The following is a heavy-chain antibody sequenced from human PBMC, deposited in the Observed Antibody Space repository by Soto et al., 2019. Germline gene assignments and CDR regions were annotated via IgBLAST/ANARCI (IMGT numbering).Heavy chain of an antibody. Sequence: SETLSLTCTVSGGSISSSSYYWGWIRQPPGKGLEWIGSIYYSGSTYYNPSLKSRVTISVDTSKNQFSLKLSSVTAADTAVYYCASLLLWFGEGPYYYYGMDVWGQGTTVTVS. D-gene: IGHD3-10*01. CDR3: ASLLLWFGEGPYYYYGMDV. J-gene: IGHJ6*02. V-gene: IGHV4-39*01. CDR1: GGSISSSSYY. CDR2: IYYSGST.